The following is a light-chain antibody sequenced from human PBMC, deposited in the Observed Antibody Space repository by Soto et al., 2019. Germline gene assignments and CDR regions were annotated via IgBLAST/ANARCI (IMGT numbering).Light chain of an antibody. CDR2: LNNDGSH. Sequence: QTVVTQSPSASASLGASVKLTCTLSSGHSSYAIAWHQQQPEKGPRYLMKLNNDGSHSKGDGIPDRFSGSSSGAERYLAISSLQSEDEADYYCQTWDTGIVVFGGGTQLTVL. V-gene: IGLV4-69*01. CDR3: QTWDTGIVV. J-gene: IGLJ3*02. CDR1: SGHSSYA.